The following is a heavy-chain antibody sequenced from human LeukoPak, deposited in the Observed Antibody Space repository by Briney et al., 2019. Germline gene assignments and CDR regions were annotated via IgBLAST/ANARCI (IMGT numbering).Heavy chain of an antibody. CDR3: ARHLLSGDSYPLDY. Sequence: SETLSLTCTVSGGSINIRRYYWGWIRQPPGKALEWIGSVSYSGITNYNPSLKWRVTISVDTSKNQVSLKLTSVTATDTALYYCARHLLSGDSYPLDYWGQGTLVAVSS. CDR1: GGSINIRRYY. D-gene: IGHD1-26*01. J-gene: IGHJ4*02. CDR2: VSYSGIT. V-gene: IGHV4-39*01.